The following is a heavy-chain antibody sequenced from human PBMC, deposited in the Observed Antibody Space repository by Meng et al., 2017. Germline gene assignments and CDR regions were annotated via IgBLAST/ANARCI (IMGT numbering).Heavy chain of an antibody. CDR1: GYPFTSYG. Sequence: HVLLVESGGEVKKPGASVKVSCKASGYPFTSYGISWVRQAPGQGLEWMGWISAYNGNTNYEQKLQGRVTMTTDTSTSTAYMELRSLRSDDTAVYYCARGSYRDDSSGYYLLQGYWGQGTLVTVSS. D-gene: IGHD3-22*01. J-gene: IGHJ4*02. V-gene: IGHV1-18*01. CDR3: ARGSYRDDSSGYYLLQGY. CDR2: ISAYNGNT.